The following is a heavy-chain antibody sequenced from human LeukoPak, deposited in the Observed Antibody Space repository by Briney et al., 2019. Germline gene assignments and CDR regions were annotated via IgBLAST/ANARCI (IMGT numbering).Heavy chain of an antibody. CDR2: ISGSGGST. CDR3: AKHRFESGGYHSTD. J-gene: IGHJ4*02. D-gene: IGHD3-22*01. V-gene: IGHV3-23*01. Sequence: TGGSLRLSCAASGFTFSSYAMNWVRQAPGKGLEWVSGISGSGGSTNYADSVKGRFTISRDSSKNTLYLQMNSLRAEDTAVYYCAKHRFESGGYHSTDWGQGTLVTVSS. CDR1: GFTFSSYA.